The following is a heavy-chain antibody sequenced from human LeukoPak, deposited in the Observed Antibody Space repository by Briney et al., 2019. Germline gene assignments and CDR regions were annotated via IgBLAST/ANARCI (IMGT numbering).Heavy chain of an antibody. CDR2: INTNTGNP. Sequence: ASVKVSCKASGYTFTSYAMNWVRQAPGQGLEWMGWINTNTGNPMYAQGFTGRFVFSLDTSVSTAYLQISSLKAEDTAVYYCARGAAAGQDHYYYYYYMDVWGKGTTVTVSS. V-gene: IGHV7-4-1*02. CDR3: ARGAAAGQDHYYYYYYMDV. D-gene: IGHD6-13*01. CDR1: GYTFTSYA. J-gene: IGHJ6*03.